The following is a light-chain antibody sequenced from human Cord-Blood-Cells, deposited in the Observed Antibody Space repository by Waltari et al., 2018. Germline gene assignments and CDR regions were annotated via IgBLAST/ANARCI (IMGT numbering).Light chain of an antibody. V-gene: IGLV1-44*01. CDR1: SSNIGSNT. CDR2: SNN. J-gene: IGLJ2*01. Sequence: QSVLTQPPSASGTPGQRVTISCSGSSSNIGSNTVNWYQQLPGTAPKLLIYSNNQRPSGVPDLFSGSKSGTSASLAISGLQSADEADYYCAAWDDSLNGLVFGGGTKLTVL. CDR3: AAWDDSLNGLV.